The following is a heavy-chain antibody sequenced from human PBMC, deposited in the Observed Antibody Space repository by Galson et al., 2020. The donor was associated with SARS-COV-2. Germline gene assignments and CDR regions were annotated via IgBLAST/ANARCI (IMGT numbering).Heavy chain of an antibody. CDR3: ARLRNYDVLTGDIVAV. D-gene: IGHD3-9*01. V-gene: IGHV1-2*02. Sequence: ASVKVPCKASLYTFTHYYIHWVRQPPGQRLEWMGWINPKSGGTNYAQKFEGRVTMTMDTSITTAYIVLIRLRADATAVYYCARLRNYDVLTGDIVAVWGQGTMGTVSS. J-gene: IGHJ6*02. CDR2: INPKSGGT. CDR1: LYTFTHYY.